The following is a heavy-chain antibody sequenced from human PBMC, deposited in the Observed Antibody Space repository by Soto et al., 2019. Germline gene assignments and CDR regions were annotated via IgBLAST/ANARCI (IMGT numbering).Heavy chain of an antibody. J-gene: IGHJ6*02. CDR2: ISGYDGST. CDR1: GYTFTRYG. CDR3: AREGDVPYYYSGMDV. V-gene: IGHV1-18*01. Sequence: QVHLVQSGAEVKKPGASVKVSCKTSGYTFTRYGISWVRQAPGQGLEWMGWISGYDGSTNFAQKVQDRVTMTTDTSXXTVYMELRSLSSDDTAVYYCAREGDVPYYYSGMDVWGQGTTVTVSS. D-gene: IGHD2-21*02.